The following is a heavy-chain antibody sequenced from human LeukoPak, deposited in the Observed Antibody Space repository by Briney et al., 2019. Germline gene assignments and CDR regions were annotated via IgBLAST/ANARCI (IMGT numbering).Heavy chain of an antibody. CDR1: HYTFTSYG. J-gene: IGHJ6*03. Sequence: GASVKLSCKASHYTFTSYGISWVRQAPGQGLEWVGWISPYSGNTNSAQKLQGRVTMTTDTSTSTAYMELRSLRSDDTAEYYSARDPGVTSYYMDVWGKGTTVTVSS. CDR3: ARDPGVTSYYMDV. CDR2: ISPYSGNT. D-gene: IGHD2-21*02. V-gene: IGHV1-18*01.